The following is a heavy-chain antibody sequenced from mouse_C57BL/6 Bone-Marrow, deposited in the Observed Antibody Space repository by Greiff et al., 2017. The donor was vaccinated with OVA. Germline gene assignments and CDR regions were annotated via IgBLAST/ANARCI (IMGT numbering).Heavy chain of an antibody. D-gene: IGHD1-1*01. V-gene: IGHV1-59*01. J-gene: IGHJ3*01. CDR3: AREGVTTVVAPQAWFAY. CDR1: GYTFTSYW. Sequence: QVQLKQPGAELVRPGTSVKLSCKASGYTFTSYWMHWVKQRPGQGLEWIGVIDPSDSYTNYNQKFKGKATLTVDTSSSTAYMQLSSLTSADSAVYYCAREGVTTVVAPQAWFAYWGQGTLVTVSA. CDR2: IDPSDSYT.